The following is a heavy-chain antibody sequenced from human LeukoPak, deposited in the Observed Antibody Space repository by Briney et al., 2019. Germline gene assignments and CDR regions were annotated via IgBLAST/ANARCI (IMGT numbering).Heavy chain of an antibody. J-gene: IGHJ4*02. CDR2: INPSGGST. CDR1: GYTFTSYY. CDR3: ARADGYDYYFDY. D-gene: IGHD5-12*01. V-gene: IGHV1-46*01. Sequence: ASVTVSCKASGYTFTSYYMHWVRQAPGQGLEWMGIINPSGGSTSYAQKFQGRVTMTRDTSTSTVYMEPSSLRSEDTAVYYCARADGYDYYFDYWGQGTLVTVSS.